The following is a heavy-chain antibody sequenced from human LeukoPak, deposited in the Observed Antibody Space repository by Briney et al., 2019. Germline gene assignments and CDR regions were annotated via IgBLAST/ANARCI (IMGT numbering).Heavy chain of an antibody. CDR2: MNPNSGNT. D-gene: IGHD2-15*01. Sequence: EASVKVSCKASGYTFTSYDINWVRQATGQGLEWIGWMNPNSGNTGYAQKFQGRVTMTRNTSISTAYMELSSLRSEDTAVYYCARRSKYCSGGSCYSYYFDYWGQGTLVTVSS. CDR1: GYTFTSYD. V-gene: IGHV1-8*01. CDR3: ARRSKYCSGGSCYSYYFDY. J-gene: IGHJ4*02.